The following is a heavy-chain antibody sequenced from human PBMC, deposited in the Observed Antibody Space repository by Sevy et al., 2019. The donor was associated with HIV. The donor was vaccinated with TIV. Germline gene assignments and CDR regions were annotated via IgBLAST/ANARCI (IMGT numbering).Heavy chain of an antibody. J-gene: IGHJ4*02. D-gene: IGHD6-13*01. CDR3: ARERTAAAPLDY. Sequence: SETLSLTCTVSGGSISSYYWSWIRQPAGKGLEWIGRIYTSVSTNYNPSLKSRVTMSVDTSKNQFSLKLSSVTAADTAVYYCARERTAAAPLDYWGQGTLVTVSS. CDR1: GGSISSYY. V-gene: IGHV4-4*07. CDR2: IYTSVST.